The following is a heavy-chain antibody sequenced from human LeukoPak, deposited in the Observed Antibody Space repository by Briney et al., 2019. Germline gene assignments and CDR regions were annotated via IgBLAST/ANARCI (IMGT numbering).Heavy chain of an antibody. Sequence: ASVKVSCKASGYTFTSYDINWVRQATGQGLEWMGWMNPNSGNTGYAQKFQGRVTMTRNTSISTAYMELSSLRSEDTAVYYCARRDHGSGSLLVKYWGQGTLVTVSS. CDR1: GYTFTSYD. D-gene: IGHD3-10*01. CDR3: ARRDHGSGSLLVKY. V-gene: IGHV1-8*01. J-gene: IGHJ4*02. CDR2: MNPNSGNT.